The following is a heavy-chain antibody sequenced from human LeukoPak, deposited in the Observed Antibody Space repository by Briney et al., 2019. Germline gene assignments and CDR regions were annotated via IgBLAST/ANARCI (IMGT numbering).Heavy chain of an antibody. CDR1: GFTFSSNA. CDR2: IRGNGGGT. J-gene: IGHJ5*02. V-gene: IGHV3-23*01. D-gene: IGHD2-15*01. CDR3: ALAAPKYFHP. Sequence: GGSLRLSCAASGFTFSSNAMTWVRQAPGKGLEWVSTIRGNGGGTHYAESLRGRFTISRDNSKSTVYLQMNSLSAEDTAIYYCALAAPKYFHPWGQGTLVTVSS.